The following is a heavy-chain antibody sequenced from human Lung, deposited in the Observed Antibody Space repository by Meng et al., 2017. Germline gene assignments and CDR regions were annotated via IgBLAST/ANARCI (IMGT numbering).Heavy chain of an antibody. J-gene: IGHJ4*02. CDR1: GVPFLDYF. CDR3: ARGPTTMAHDFDY. Sequence: GQAQQGGAGFVKPRDTLSLLCRVSGVPFLDYFWSWIGQPPGKGLEWIGEIKHSGSTNYNPSLESRATISVDTSQNNLSLKLSSVTAADSAVYYCARGPTTMAHDFDYWGQGTLVTVSS. V-gene: IGHV4-34*01. CDR2: IKHSGST. D-gene: IGHD4-11*01.